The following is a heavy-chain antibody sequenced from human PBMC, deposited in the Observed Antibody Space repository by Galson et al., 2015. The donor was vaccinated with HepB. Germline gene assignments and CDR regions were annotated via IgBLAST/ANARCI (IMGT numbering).Heavy chain of an antibody. V-gene: IGHV7-4-1*02. CDR3: AREGCSGGSCYSYYFDY. Sequence: SCKASGYTFTSYAMNWVRQAPGQGLEWMGWINTNTGNPTYAQGFTGRFVFSLDTSVSTAYLQISSLKAEDTAVYYCAREGCSGGSCYSYYFDYWGQGTLVTVSS. J-gene: IGHJ4*02. D-gene: IGHD2-15*01. CDR1: GYTFTSYA. CDR2: INTNTGNP.